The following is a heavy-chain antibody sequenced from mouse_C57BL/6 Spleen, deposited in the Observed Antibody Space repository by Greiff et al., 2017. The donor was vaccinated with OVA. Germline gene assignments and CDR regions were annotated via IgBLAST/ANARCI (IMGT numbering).Heavy chain of an antibody. CDR3: ASGGPITTVGWYVDV. CDR2: IDPNSGGT. V-gene: IGHV1-72*01. J-gene: IGHJ1*03. CDR1: GYTFTSYW. Sequence: QVQLQQPGAELVKPGASVSLSCKASGYTFTSYWMHWVKQRPGRGLEWIGRIDPNSGGTKYNEKFKSQATLTVDKPSSTAYMQLSSLTSEDSAVYYCASGGPITTVGWYVDVWGTGTTVTVSA. D-gene: IGHD1-1*01.